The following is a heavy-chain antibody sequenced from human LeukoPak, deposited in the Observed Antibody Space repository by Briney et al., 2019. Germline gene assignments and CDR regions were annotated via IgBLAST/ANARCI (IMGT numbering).Heavy chain of an antibody. D-gene: IGHD3-10*01. V-gene: IGHV3-9*01. CDR1: GSTFHDHA. CDR2: ISWNGVSI. Sequence: GGSLRLSCAASGSTFHDHAMHWVRQVPGRGLEWVSGISWNGVSIGYSGSVRGRFTISRDNAKKSLYLQMNSLGPEDTALYYCVRDVGQNHYASGGMDVWRQGTTVTVS. CDR3: VRDVGQNHYASGGMDV. J-gene: IGHJ6*02.